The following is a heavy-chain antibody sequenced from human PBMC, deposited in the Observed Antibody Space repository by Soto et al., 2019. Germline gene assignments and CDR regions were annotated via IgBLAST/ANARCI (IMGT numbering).Heavy chain of an antibody. Sequence: EVQLLESGGDLVQPGGSLRLSCAASGFTFKIYDMSWVRQAPGKGLQWVSSVSADGGNTYYADSVKGRFSISRDNSKNTVYLQMNSLRDDDTAVYYCAKDPPIGVGFWGQGTLVTVSS. CDR3: AKDPPIGVGF. J-gene: IGHJ4*02. CDR1: GFTFKIYD. D-gene: IGHD3-16*01. V-gene: IGHV3-23*01. CDR2: VSADGGNT.